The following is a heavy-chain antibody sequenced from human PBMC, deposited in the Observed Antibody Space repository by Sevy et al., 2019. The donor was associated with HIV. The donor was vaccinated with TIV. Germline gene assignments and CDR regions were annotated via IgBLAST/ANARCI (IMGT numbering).Heavy chain of an antibody. CDR2: ISPYNDNT. Sequence: ASVKVSCKTSGYSFSTYGITWVRQAPGQGLEWMGWISPYNDNTNYAQMVQGRVTMTTDTSTSTVHMELRSLRSDDTAVYYCARDGTSSWYVYWGQGTLVTVSS. D-gene: IGHD6-13*01. CDR1: GYSFSTYG. J-gene: IGHJ4*02. CDR3: ARDGTSSWYVY. V-gene: IGHV1-18*01.